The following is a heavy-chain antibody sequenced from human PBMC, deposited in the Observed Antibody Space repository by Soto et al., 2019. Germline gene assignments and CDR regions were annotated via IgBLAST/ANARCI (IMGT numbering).Heavy chain of an antibody. D-gene: IGHD5-12*01. CDR2: IIPIFGTA. J-gene: IGHJ6*02. CDR3: ARGGRSGYDSYYYYGMDV. V-gene: IGHV1-69*13. CDR1: GGTFSSYA. Sequence: VKVSCKASGGTFSSYAISWVRQAPGQGLERMGGIIPIFGTANYAQKFQGRVTITADESTSTAYMELSSLRSEDTAVYYCARGGRSGYDSYYYYGMDVWGQGTTVTVSS.